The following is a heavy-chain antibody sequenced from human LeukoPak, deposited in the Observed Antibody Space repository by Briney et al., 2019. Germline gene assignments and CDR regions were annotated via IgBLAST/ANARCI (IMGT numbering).Heavy chain of an antibody. CDR2: IVVGSGNT. V-gene: IGHV1-58*01. CDR3: AADLSLTVLRFLEWLPIDY. J-gene: IGHJ4*02. Sequence: GTSVKVSCKASGFIFTSSAVQWVRQARGQRLEWIGWIVVGSGNTNHAQKFQERVTITRDMSTSTAYMELSSLRSEDTAVYYCAADLSLTVLRFLEWLPIDYWGQGTLVTVSS. CDR1: GFIFTSSA. D-gene: IGHD3-3*01.